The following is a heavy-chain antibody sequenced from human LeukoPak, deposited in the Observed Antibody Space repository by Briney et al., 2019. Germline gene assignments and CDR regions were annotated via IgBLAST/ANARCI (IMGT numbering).Heavy chain of an antibody. CDR3: ARHNGWYYYDSSGYSDY. CDR2: IYYSGST. V-gene: IGHV4-39*01. CDR1: GGSISSSSYY. D-gene: IGHD3-22*01. Sequence: PSETLSLTCTVSGGSISSSSYYWGWIRQPPGKGLEWIGSIYYSGSTYYNPSLKSRVTISVDTSKNQFSLKLSSVTAADTAVYYCARHNGWYYYDSSGYSDYWGQGTLVTVSS. J-gene: IGHJ4*02.